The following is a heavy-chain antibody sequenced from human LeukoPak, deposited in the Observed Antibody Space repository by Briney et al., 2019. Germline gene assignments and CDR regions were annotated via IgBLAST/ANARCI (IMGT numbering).Heavy chain of an antibody. D-gene: IGHD3-3*01. CDR1: GFTLNNYG. V-gene: IGHV3-30*03. Sequence: GGSLRLSCAASGFTLNNYGMHWVRQAPGKGLEWLAVISYDGSNTYYVDSVKGRFTISRDSSNNTLYLQMNSLRAEDTAMFYCARRTLFGVIKPPDYWGQGTLVTVSS. CDR2: ISYDGSNT. CDR3: ARRTLFGVIKPPDY. J-gene: IGHJ4*02.